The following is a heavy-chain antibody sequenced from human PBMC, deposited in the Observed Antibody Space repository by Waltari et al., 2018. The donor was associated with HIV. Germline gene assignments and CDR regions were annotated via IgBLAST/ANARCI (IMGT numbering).Heavy chain of an antibody. Sequence: HVQLVQSGAEETKPGASVKVSCTFYRYTLTQLHMQRCRQAPGKGLEWIGVFDPEDGETIYAQKFQGRVTMTEDTSTDTAYMELSSLRSEDTAVYYCATEGAEGDYATGWGQGTLVTVSS. CDR3: ATEGAEGDYATG. D-gene: IGHD4-17*01. CDR2: FDPEDGET. CDR1: RYTLTQLH. V-gene: IGHV1-24*01. J-gene: IGHJ4*02.